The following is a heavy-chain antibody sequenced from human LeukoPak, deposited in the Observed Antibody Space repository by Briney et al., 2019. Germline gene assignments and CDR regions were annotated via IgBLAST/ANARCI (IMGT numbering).Heavy chain of an antibody. CDR2: ISSSSSYI. D-gene: IGHD4-23*01. J-gene: IGHJ4*02. CDR1: GFTFSSYS. Sequence: GGSLRLSCAASGFTFSSYSMNWVRQAPGKGLEWVSSISSSSSYIYYADSVKGRFTISRDNAKNSLYLQMNSLRAEDTAVYYCARDRNGGSAGLYRGQGTLVTVSS. V-gene: IGHV3-21*01. CDR3: ARDRNGGSAGLY.